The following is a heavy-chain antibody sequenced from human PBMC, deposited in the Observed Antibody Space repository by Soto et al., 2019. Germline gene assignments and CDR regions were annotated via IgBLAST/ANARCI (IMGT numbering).Heavy chain of an antibody. D-gene: IGHD5-12*01. V-gene: IGHV3-33*01. J-gene: IGHJ6*03. Sequence: GGSLRLSCAASGFTFSSYGMHWVRQAPGKGLEWVAVIWYDGSNKYYADSVKGRFTISRDNSKNTLYLQMNSLRAEDTAVYYCARDAIVATTVGYYYYYYYMDVWGKGTTVTVSS. CDR3: ARDAIVATTVGYYYYYYYMDV. CDR2: IWYDGSNK. CDR1: GFTFSSYG.